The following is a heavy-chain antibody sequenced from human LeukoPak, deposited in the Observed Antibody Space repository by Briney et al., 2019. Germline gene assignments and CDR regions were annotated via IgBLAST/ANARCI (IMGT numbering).Heavy chain of an antibody. CDR2: INPSGGST. Sequence: GASVKVSCKASGYTFTSYYMHWVRQAPGQGLEWMGVINPSGGSTSYAQKFQGRVTMTRDTSTSTVHMELSSLRSEDTAVYYCARTYYDFWSGYAFRSSYYYGMDVWGQGTTVTVSS. V-gene: IGHV1-46*01. CDR1: GYTFTSYY. D-gene: IGHD3-3*01. J-gene: IGHJ6*02. CDR3: ARTYYDFWSGYAFRSSYYYGMDV.